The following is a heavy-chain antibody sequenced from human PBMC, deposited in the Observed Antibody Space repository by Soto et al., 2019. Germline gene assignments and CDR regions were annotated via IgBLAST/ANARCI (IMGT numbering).Heavy chain of an antibody. Sequence: GGSLRLSCAASGFTFGSYAMSWVRQAPGKGLEWVSAISGSGGSTYYADSVKGRFTISRDNSKNTLYLQMNSLRAEDTAVYYCARRESFYDSSGYFAYWGQGTLVTVSS. V-gene: IGHV3-23*01. CDR1: GFTFGSYA. J-gene: IGHJ4*02. D-gene: IGHD3-22*01. CDR2: ISGSGGST. CDR3: ARRESFYDSSGYFAY.